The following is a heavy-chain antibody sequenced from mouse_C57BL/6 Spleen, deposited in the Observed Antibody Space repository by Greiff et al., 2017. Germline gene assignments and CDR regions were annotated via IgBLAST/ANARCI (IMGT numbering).Heavy chain of an antibody. CDR1: GYTFTSYW. D-gene: IGHD3-2*02. CDR3: ARGVRQLRLPYAMDY. Sequence: VQLQQPGAELVKPGASVKLSCKASGYTFTSYWMHWVKQRPGRGLEWIGRIGPHGGGTKYTEKFKSKATLTVDKPSSTAYMQLSSLTSEDSAVDYCARGVRQLRLPYAMDYGGQGTSVTVSS. J-gene: IGHJ4*01. CDR2: IGPHGGGT. V-gene: IGHV1-72*01.